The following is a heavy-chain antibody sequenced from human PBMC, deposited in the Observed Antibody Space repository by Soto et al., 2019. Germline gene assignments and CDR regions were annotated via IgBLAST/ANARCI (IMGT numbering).Heavy chain of an antibody. D-gene: IGHD6-13*01. J-gene: IGHJ5*02. Sequence: ASVKVSCKASGGTFSSYAISWVRQAPGRGLEWMGGIIPIFGTANYAQKFQGRVTITADESTSTAYMELSSLRSEDTAVYYCARDYVSVKYSSSWYNWFDLWGQGTLVTVSS. CDR3: ARDYVSVKYSSSWYNWFDL. V-gene: IGHV1-69*13. CDR2: IIPIFGTA. CDR1: GGTFSSYA.